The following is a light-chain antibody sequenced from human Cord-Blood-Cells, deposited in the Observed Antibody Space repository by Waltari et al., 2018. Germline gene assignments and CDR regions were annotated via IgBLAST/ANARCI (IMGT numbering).Light chain of an antibody. CDR2: AAS. J-gene: IGKJ4*01. V-gene: IGKV1D-12*01. CDR1: QGSSSW. CDR3: QQANSFPLT. Sequence: DIQITQSPSSVSASVGDRVTITCRASQGSSSWLAWYQQKPGKAPKLLIYAASSLQSGVPSRFSGSGSATDCTLTISSLQPEDFATYYCQQANSFPLTLGGGARVEIK.